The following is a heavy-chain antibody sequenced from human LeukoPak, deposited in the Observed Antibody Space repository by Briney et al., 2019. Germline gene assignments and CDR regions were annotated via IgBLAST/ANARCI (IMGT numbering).Heavy chain of an antibody. D-gene: IGHD3-22*01. V-gene: IGHV6-1*01. CDR3: ARETNRPDYYDSPGRSVRGTFDY. J-gene: IGHJ4*02. CDR2: TYYRSKWYN. CDR1: GDSVSSNSAA. Sequence: SQTLSLTCAISGDSVSSNSAAWNWIRQSPSRGLEWLGRTYYRSKWYNDYAVSVKSRITINPDTSKNQFSLQLNSVTPEDTAVYYGARETNRPDYYDSPGRSVRGTFDYWGQGTLVTVSS.